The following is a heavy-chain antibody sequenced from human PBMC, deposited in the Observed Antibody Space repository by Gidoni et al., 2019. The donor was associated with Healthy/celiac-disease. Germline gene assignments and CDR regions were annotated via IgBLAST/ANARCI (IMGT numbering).Heavy chain of an antibody. CDR3: ARGLRYSSSSSNAFDI. D-gene: IGHD6-6*01. CDR2: INHSGST. J-gene: IGHJ3*02. V-gene: IGHV4-34*01. Sequence: QVQLQQWGAGLLKPSETLSLTCAVYGGSFSGYYWSWIRQPPGKGLEWIGEINHSGSTNYNPSLKSRVTISVDTSKNQFSLKLSSVTAADTAVYYCARGLRYSSSSSNAFDIWGQGTMVTVSS. CDR1: GGSFSGYY.